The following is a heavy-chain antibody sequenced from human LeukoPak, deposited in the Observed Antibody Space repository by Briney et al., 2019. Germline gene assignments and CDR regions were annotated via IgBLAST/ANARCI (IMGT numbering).Heavy chain of an antibody. V-gene: IGHV4-59*02. CDR1: GGSVTTDY. D-gene: IGHD5-12*01. Sequence: SETLSLTCTVSGGSVTTDYWSWIRQPPGKGLEWIGCFSYSGSTNYNPSLKSRVTISVDTSKNQFSLKLSSVTAADTAVYYCARGPLDSGYTYFDYWGQGALVSVAS. CDR3: ARGPLDSGYTYFDY. J-gene: IGHJ4*02. CDR2: FSYSGST.